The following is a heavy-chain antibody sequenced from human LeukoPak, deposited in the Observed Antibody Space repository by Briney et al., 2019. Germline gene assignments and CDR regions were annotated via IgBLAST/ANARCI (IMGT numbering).Heavy chain of an antibody. CDR3: ARELDDFWSGYYYYYYYGMDV. Sequence: ASVKVSCKASGYTFNSYGITWVRQAPGQGLEWMGWISAYNGNTNYAQKLQGRVTMTTDTSTSPAYMELRSLRSDDTAVYYCARELDDFWSGYYYYYYYGMDVWGQGTTVTVSS. D-gene: IGHD3-3*01. CDR1: GYTFNSYG. J-gene: IGHJ6*02. V-gene: IGHV1-18*01. CDR2: ISAYNGNT.